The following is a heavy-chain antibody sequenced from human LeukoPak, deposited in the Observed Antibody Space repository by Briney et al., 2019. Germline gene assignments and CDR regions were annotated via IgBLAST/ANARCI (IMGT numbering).Heavy chain of an antibody. D-gene: IGHD3-22*01. CDR3: ARRGGPITMIVHPWYYGMDV. J-gene: IGHJ6*02. Sequence: GGSLRLSCAASGFTVSSNYMSWVRQAPGKGLEWVSVIYSGGSTYYADSVKGRFTISRDNSKNTLYLQMNSLRAEDTAVYYCARRGGPITMIVHPWYYGMDVWGQGTTVTVSS. CDR1: GFTVSSNY. CDR2: IYSGGST. V-gene: IGHV3-53*01.